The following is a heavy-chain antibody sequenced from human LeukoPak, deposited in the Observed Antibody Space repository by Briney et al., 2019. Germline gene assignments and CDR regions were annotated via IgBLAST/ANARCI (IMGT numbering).Heavy chain of an antibody. CDR3: ARDAYYDFWSGDRDYYYMDV. Sequence: GASVKVSCKASGYTFTGYYMHRVRQAPGQGLEWMGWINPNSGGTNYAQKFQGRVTMTRDTSIGTAYMELSRLRSDDTAVYYCARDAYYDFWSGDRDYYYMDVWGKGTTVTVSS. CDR2: INPNSGGT. J-gene: IGHJ6*03. V-gene: IGHV1-2*02. D-gene: IGHD3-3*01. CDR1: GYTFTGYY.